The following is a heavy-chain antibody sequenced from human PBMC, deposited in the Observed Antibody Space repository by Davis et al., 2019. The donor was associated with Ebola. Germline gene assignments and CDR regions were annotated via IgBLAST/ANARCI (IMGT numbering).Heavy chain of an antibody. D-gene: IGHD2-2*01. Sequence: SETLSLTCTVSGGSISSGGYYWSWIRQHPGKGLEWIGYIYYRGSTYYNPSLKSRVTISVDKSKHQFSLKLSSLTAADTAVYYCAGCPGDVVVPAAMFRAHYYYYGMDVWGQGTTVTVSS. CDR1: GGSISSGGYY. CDR3: AGCPGDVVVPAAMFRAHYYYYGMDV. J-gene: IGHJ6*02. V-gene: IGHV4-31*09. CDR2: IYYRGST.